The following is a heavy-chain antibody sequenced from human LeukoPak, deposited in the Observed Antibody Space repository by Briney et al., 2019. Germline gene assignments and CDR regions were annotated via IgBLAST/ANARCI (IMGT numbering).Heavy chain of an antibody. CDR1: GFTFSSYG. Sequence: GGSLRLSCAASGFTFSSYGMHWVRQAPGKGLVWVSRINSDGSDTSYADSVKGRFTISRDNAKNTLYLQMNSLRAEDTAVYYCARGSGTYYYDSSGFVWGQGTLVTVSS. D-gene: IGHD3-22*01. J-gene: IGHJ4*02. CDR3: ARGSGTYYYDSSGFV. V-gene: IGHV3-74*01. CDR2: INSDGSDT.